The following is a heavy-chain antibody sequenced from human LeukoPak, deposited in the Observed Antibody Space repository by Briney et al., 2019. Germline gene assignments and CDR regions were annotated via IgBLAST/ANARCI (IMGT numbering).Heavy chain of an antibody. Sequence: GGSLRLSCAASGFTFRNYWMSWVRQVPGKGLEWLANIKQDGSEKNYVDSVKGRFTISRDNAKKSLYLQMNSLRVEDTAVYYCARDRSYAFDIWGQGTMVTVSS. CDR1: GFTFRNYW. CDR3: ARDRSYAFDI. CDR2: IKQDGSEK. D-gene: IGHD1-26*01. J-gene: IGHJ3*02. V-gene: IGHV3-7*01.